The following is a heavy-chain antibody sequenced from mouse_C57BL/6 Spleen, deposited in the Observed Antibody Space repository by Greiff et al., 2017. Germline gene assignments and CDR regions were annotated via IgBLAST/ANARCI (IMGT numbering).Heavy chain of an antibody. J-gene: IGHJ4*01. V-gene: IGHV5-16*01. CDR3: ARGYDYDGAGYYAMDY. D-gene: IGHD2-4*01. CDR1: GFTFSDYY. CDR2: INYDGSST. Sequence: EVMLVESEGGLVQPGSSMKLSCTASGFTFSDYYMAWVRQVPEKGLEWVANINYDGSSTYYLDSLKSRFIISRDNAKNILYLQMSSLKSEDTATYYCARGYDYDGAGYYAMDYWGQGTSVTVSS.